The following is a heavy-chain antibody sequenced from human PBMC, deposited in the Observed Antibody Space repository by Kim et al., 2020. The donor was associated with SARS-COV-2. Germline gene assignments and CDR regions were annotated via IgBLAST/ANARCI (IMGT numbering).Heavy chain of an antibody. CDR3: AKDCGGDCWHYYYYGMDV. J-gene: IGHJ6*02. CDR2: ISWDGGST. Sequence: GGSLRLSCAASGFTFDDYAMHWVRQAPGKGLEWVSLISWDGGSTYYADSVKGRFTISRDNSKNSLYLQMNSLRAEDTALYYCAKDCGGDCWHYYYYGMDVWGQGTTVTVSS. V-gene: IGHV3-43D*03. CDR1: GFTFDDYA. D-gene: IGHD2-21*02.